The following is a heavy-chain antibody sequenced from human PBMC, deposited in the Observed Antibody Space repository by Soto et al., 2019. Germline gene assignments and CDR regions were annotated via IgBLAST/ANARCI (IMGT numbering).Heavy chain of an antibody. CDR1: GFTFSSYG. D-gene: IGHD6-25*01. Sequence: PGGSLRLSCAASGFTFSSYGMHWVRQAPGKGLEWVAVISYDGSNKYYADSVKGRFTISRDNSKNTLYLQMNSLRAEDTAVYYCAKDRAAAPPFTTWSAPWGKGTLVPVPS. V-gene: IGHV3-30*18. J-gene: IGHJ5*02. CDR2: ISYDGSNK. CDR3: AKDRAAAPPFTTWSAP.